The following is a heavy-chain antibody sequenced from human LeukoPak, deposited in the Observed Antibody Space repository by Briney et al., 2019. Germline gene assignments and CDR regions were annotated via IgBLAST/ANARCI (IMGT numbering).Heavy chain of an antibody. CDR2: IRFSGST. CDR3: ATGTYYYGSGSYYPLDY. V-gene: IGHV4-59*01. D-gene: IGHD3-10*01. Sequence: SETLSLTCTVSDASISSFHWTWIRQSPVKGLEWIGSIRFSGSTDYNPSLQSRVTIAVDTSKNQVSLRLNSVIAADTAVYYCATGTYYYGSGSYYPLDYWGQGTLVTVSS. J-gene: IGHJ4*02. CDR1: DASISSFH.